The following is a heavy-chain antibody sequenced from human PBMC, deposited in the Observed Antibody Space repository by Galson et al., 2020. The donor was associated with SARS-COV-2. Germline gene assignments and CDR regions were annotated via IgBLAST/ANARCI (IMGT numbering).Heavy chain of an antibody. CDR3: ARRLIPLWSLGGMDV. V-gene: IGHV4-30-4*01. CDR1: GGSISSGDYY. CDR2: IYYSGST. Sequence: ETSETLSLTCTVSGGSISSGDYYWSWIRQPPGQGLEWLGYIYYSGSTYYNPSLKSRVTISVDTSKNQFSLKLSSVTAADTAVYYCARRLIPLWSLGGMDVWGQGTTVTVSS. D-gene: IGHD5-18*01. J-gene: IGHJ6*02.